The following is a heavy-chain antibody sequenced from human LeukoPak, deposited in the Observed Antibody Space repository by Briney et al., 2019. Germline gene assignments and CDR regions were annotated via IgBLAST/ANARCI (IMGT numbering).Heavy chain of an antibody. CDR2: IQYDGSNE. D-gene: IGHD2-8*01. J-gene: IGHJ6*03. CDR3: AKDRCSNGVGCYYYYMDV. Sequence: GGSLRLSCPASGFTFSNYWMTWVRQAPGKGLEWVAYIQYDGSNEQYADSVKGRFSISRDSSKNILYLQMNSLRAEDTAVYYCAKDRCSNGVGCYYYYMDVWGKGTTVTISS. CDR1: GFTFSNYW. V-gene: IGHV3-30*02.